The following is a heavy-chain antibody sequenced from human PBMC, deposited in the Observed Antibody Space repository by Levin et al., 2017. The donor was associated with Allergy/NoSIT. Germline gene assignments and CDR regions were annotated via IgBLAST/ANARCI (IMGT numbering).Heavy chain of an antibody. D-gene: IGHD1-7*01. CDR3: ERDKTGTTRYFEY. Sequence: GGSLRLSCAASGFTFSSYTVNWVRQAPGKGLEWVSSISSSSGYIDYADSVKGRFTISRDNAKNSLYLQMNSLRAEDTAVYYCERDKTGTTRYFEYWGPGTLVTVSS. CDR2: ISSSSGYI. V-gene: IGHV3-21*01. CDR1: GFTFSSYT. J-gene: IGHJ4*02.